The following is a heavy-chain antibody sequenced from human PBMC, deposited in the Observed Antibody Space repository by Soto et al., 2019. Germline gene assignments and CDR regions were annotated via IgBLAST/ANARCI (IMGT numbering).Heavy chain of an antibody. CDR3: ARDSGRYCSSTSCHNTPGGFGP. V-gene: IGHV3-30-3*01. CDR2: ISYDGSNK. J-gene: IGHJ5*02. CDR1: GFTFSSYA. Sequence: VGSLRLSCAASGFTFSSYAMHWVRQAPGKGLEWVAVISYDGSNKYYADSVKGRFTISRDNSKNTLYLQMNSLRAEDTAVYYCARDSGRYCSSTSCHNTPGGFGPWGQGTLVTVSS. D-gene: IGHD2-2*02.